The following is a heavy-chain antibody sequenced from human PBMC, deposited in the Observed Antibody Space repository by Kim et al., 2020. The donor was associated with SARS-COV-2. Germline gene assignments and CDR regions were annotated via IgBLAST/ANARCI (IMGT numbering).Heavy chain of an antibody. D-gene: IGHD3-22*01. CDR3: ARDLVGVDSSGKAVDY. CDR1: GFTFSDYY. J-gene: IGHJ4*02. V-gene: IGHV3-11*01. Sequence: GGSLRLSCAASGFTFSDYYMSWIRQAPGKGLEWVSYISSSGSTIYYADSVKGRFTISRDNAKNSLYLQMNSLRAEDTAVYYCARDLVGVDSSGKAVDYWGQGTLVTVSS. CDR2: ISSSGSTI.